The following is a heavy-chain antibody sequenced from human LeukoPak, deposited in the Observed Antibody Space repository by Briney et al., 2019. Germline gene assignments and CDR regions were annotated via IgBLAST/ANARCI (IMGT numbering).Heavy chain of an antibody. Sequence: GASVKVSCKASGYTFTDYYIHWVRQAPGQGLEWMGWINPNSGGTNYAQNSQGRVTMTRATSISTASMELSRLRSDDTALYYCARGISSRFLEWLTNWGQGTLVTVSS. V-gene: IGHV1-2*02. CDR3: ARGISSRFLEWLTN. J-gene: IGHJ4*02. CDR2: INPNSGGT. CDR1: GYTFTDYY. D-gene: IGHD3-3*01.